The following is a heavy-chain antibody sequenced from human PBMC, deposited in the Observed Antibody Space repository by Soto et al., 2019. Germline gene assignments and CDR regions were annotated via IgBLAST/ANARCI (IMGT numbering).Heavy chain of an antibody. V-gene: IGHV5-51*01. CDR2: IYPGDSDT. Sequence: GESLKISCRGSGYSFTSYWIGWVRQMPGKGLEWMGIIYPGDSDTRYSPSFQGQVTISADKSISTAYLQWSSLKASDTAMYYCAILPIAAAGPAPYYFDYRGQGTLVTVSS. D-gene: IGHD6-13*01. J-gene: IGHJ4*02. CDR1: GYSFTSYW. CDR3: AILPIAAAGPAPYYFDY.